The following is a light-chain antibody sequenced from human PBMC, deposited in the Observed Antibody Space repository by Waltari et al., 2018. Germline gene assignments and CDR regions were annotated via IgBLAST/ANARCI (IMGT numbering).Light chain of an antibody. CDR3: YSYTTSGIYV. Sequence: QSALTQPPSVSGSPGHSVTISCAGTNSDVGFYNRVSWYQQSPGTAPKLIVYQVSNRPSGVPDRFSGSKSGSTASLTISGLQAEDEADYYCYSYTTSGIYVFGTGTKVSVL. CDR1: NSDVGFYNR. V-gene: IGLV2-18*02. J-gene: IGLJ1*01. CDR2: QVS.